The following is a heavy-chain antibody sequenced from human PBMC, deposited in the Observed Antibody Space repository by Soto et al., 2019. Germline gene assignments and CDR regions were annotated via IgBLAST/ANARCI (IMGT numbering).Heavy chain of an antibody. V-gene: IGHV3-11*01. CDR1: GFAFRHNY. J-gene: IGHJ5*02. CDR3: ATGGSYCEA. D-gene: IGHD1-26*01. Sequence: PGGSLRLSCTVSGFAFRHNYLTWIRQAPGKGLEWLSYISTSGSPAYYADSVKGRFTISTDNAKKSLYLQMDSLRAEDTGVYYCATGGSYCEAWGQGTLVTVSS. CDR2: ISTSGSPA.